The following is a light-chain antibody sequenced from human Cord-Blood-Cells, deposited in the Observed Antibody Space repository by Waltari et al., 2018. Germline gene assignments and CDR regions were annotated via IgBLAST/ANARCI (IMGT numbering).Light chain of an antibody. CDR2: DVS. CDR1: SSDVGGYNY. Sequence: QSALTQPASVSGSPGQSITISCTGTSSDVGGYNYVSWYQQQPGKAPKLMIYDVSKRPSGVSNRFSGSKSRNTASLTISGLQAEDEADYYCSSYTSSSTWVFGGGTKLTVL. CDR3: SSYTSSSTWV. V-gene: IGLV2-14*01. J-gene: IGLJ3*02.